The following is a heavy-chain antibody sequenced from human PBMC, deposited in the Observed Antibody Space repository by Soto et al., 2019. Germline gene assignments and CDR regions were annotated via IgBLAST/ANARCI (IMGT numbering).Heavy chain of an antibody. Sequence: EVQLVESGGGLVQPGGSLRLSCAASGFTFSSYEMNWVRQAPGKGLEWVSYISRSGSTIYYADSVKGRFTISRDNAKNSLYLQMNSLRAEDTAVYYCAREAYDTSSFDYWGQGTLVTVSS. CDR1: GFTFSSYE. CDR3: AREAYDTSSFDY. CDR2: ISRSGSTI. J-gene: IGHJ4*02. V-gene: IGHV3-48*03. D-gene: IGHD3-3*01.